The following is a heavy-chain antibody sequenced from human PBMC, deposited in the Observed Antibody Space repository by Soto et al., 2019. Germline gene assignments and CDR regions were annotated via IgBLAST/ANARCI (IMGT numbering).Heavy chain of an antibody. CDR3: ARGAGIVLVPDAIFDS. CDR1: PDSLNGQY. CDR2: IFYTGKT. Sequence: SETLSLTWAVSPDSLNGQYWSWLRQTPGKEREWIGYIFYTGKTIYTSSLKRRVTMTLDTFENQFSLQLPSVTSADTALYYCARGAGIVLVPDAIFDSCGHGTPVTV. V-gene: IGHV4-59*11. D-gene: IGHD2-2*01. J-gene: IGHJ4*01.